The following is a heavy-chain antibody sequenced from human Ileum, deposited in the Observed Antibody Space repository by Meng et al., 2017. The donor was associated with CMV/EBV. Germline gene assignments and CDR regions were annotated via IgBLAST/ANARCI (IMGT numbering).Heavy chain of an antibody. Sequence: LRCSCAASGFNGTTQEMGWVREAPGRGLEWVSYISGRGSTPNSVDTVKSRFTISRNNSKDAVYLQMNGLRGEDTAKYYCARGHRSFAGGPGTLVTVSS. CDR3: ARGHRSFA. CDR1: GFNGTTQE. D-gene: IGHD3-16*02. J-gene: IGHJ4*02. CDR2: ISGRGSTP. V-gene: IGHV3-23*02.